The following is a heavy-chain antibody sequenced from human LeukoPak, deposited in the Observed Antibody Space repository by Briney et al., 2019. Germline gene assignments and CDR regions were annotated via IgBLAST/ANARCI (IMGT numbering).Heavy chain of an antibody. J-gene: IGHJ4*02. CDR3: VRTSGYLAY. Sequence: SGGSLRLSCEASGFTFSNYAMSWVRQAPGKGLECVSPISGSGGSTYYRDSVKGRFTVSRDNSKNTLYLQMNILRAEDTAVYYCVRTSGYLAYWGQGTLVTVSS. D-gene: IGHD3-22*01. CDR2: ISGSGGST. CDR1: GFTFSNYA. V-gene: IGHV3-23*01.